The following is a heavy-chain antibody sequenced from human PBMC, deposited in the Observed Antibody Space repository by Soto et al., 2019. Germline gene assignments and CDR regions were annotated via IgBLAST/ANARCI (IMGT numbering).Heavy chain of an antibody. CDR2: IYHSGST. Sequence: QVQLQESGPGLVKPSGTLSLTCAVSGGSISSSNWWSWVRQPPGKGLEWIGEIYHSGSTNYNPSLKGRVTISVDKSKNQFSLRLSSVTAADTAVYYCARGGVVVTAALIAFYILGPGTIVPGSS. V-gene: IGHV4-4*02. J-gene: IGHJ3*02. CDR1: GGSISSSNW. CDR3: ARGGVVVTAALIAFYI. D-gene: IGHD2-2*01.